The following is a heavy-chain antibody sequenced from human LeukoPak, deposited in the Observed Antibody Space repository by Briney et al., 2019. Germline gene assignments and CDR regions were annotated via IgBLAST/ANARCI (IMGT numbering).Heavy chain of an antibody. V-gene: IGHV3-30-3*01. J-gene: IGHJ6*03. Sequence: PGGSLRLSCAASGFTFSSYAMHWVRQAPGKGLEWVAVISYDGSNKYYADSVKGRFTISRDNSKNTLYLQMNSLRAEDTAVYYCARGAGALRTTSRLDYYYYMDVWGKGTTVTVSS. CDR3: ARGAGALRTTSRLDYYYYMDV. CDR2: ISYDGSNK. CDR1: GFTFSSYA. D-gene: IGHD1-7*01.